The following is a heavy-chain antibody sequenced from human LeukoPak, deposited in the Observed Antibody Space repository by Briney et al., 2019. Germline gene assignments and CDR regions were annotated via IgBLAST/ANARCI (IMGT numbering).Heavy chain of an antibody. J-gene: IGHJ3*02. V-gene: IGHV1-69*04. D-gene: IGHD4-17*01. Sequence: GSSVKVSCKASGGTFSSYAISWVRQAPGQGLEWMGRIIPILGIANYAQKFQGRVTITADKSTSTAYMELSSLRSEDTAVYYCARDRKNYGDLDAFDIWGQGTMVTVSS. CDR1: GGTFSSYA. CDR2: IIPILGIA. CDR3: ARDRKNYGDLDAFDI.